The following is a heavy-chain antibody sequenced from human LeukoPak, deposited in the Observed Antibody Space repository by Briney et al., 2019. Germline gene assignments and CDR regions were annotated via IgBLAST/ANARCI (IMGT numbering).Heavy chain of an antibody. CDR2: LSTSTTRT. Sequence: GGSLRLSCAASGFTFSTYGMSWVRQAPGQGLEWVSTLSTSTTRTYYADSVRGRFTISRDNSKNTLYLQMNSLKAEDAGTYFCAKNTGAFPYFYHFWGQGTLVTVSS. J-gene: IGHJ4*02. D-gene: IGHD2/OR15-2a*01. CDR1: GFTFSTYG. CDR3: AKNTGAFPYFYHF. V-gene: IGHV3-23*01.